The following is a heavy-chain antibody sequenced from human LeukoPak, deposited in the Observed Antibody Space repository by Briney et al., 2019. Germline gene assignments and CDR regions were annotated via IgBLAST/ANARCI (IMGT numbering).Heavy chain of an antibody. CDR1: GYTFTGYY. V-gene: IGHV1-2*04. Sequence: VASVKVSCKASGYTFTGYYIHWVRQAPGQGLEWMGWINPNSGGTNYGQKFRGWVTLTRDTSISTAYMELSGLKSGDTAMYYCAGSVTARGYSFGYYWGQGTLVTVSS. D-gene: IGHD5-12*01. CDR3: AGSVTARGYSFGYY. CDR2: INPNSGGT. J-gene: IGHJ4*02.